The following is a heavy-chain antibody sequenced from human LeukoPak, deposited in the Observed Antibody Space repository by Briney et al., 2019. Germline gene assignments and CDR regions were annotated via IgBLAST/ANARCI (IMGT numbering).Heavy chain of an antibody. CDR2: ISGSGGST. D-gene: IGHD3-10*01. Sequence: GGSLRLSCAASGFTFSSYGMSWVRQAPGKGLEWVSAISGSGGSTYYADSVKGRFTISRDNSKNTLYLQMNSLRAEDTAVYYCAKDTTTITMVRGSNDYWGQGTLVTVSS. CDR3: AKDTTTITMVRGSNDY. CDR1: GFTFSSYG. V-gene: IGHV3-23*01. J-gene: IGHJ4*02.